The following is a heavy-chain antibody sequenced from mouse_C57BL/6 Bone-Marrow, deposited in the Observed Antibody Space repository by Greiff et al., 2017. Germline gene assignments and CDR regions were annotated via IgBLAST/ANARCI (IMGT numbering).Heavy chain of an antibody. J-gene: IGHJ1*03. CDR1: GFNIQDYY. D-gene: IGHD1-1*01. Sequence: VQLQQSGAELVKPGASVKLSCTASGFNIQDYYMHLVKQRTEQGLEWIGRIDPEDGETKYAPNFQGKATITADTSSNTAYRQLSSLTSEDTAVYYCARPITTVVATYWYFDVWSTGTTVTVAS. CDR3: ARPITTVVATYWYFDV. CDR2: IDPEDGET. V-gene: IGHV14-2*01.